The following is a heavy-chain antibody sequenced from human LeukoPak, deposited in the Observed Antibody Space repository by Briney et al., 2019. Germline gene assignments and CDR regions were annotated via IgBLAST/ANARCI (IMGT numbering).Heavy chain of an antibody. CDR1: GGTFSSYA. CDR3: AGQETRAFDI. D-gene: IGHD5-24*01. J-gene: IGHJ3*02. CDR2: IIPIFGTA. V-gene: IGHV1-69*05. Sequence: ASVKVSCKASGGTFSSYAISWVRQAPGQGLEWMGRIIPIFGTANYAQKFQGRVTITTDESTSTAYMELSSLRSEDTAVYYCAGQETRAFDIWGQGTVVTVSS.